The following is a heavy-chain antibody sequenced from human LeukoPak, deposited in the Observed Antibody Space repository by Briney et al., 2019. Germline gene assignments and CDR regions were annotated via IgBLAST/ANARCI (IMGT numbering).Heavy chain of an antibody. Sequence: ASVKVSCKASGGTFSSYAISWVRQAPGQGLEWMGGIIPIFGTANYAQKFQGRVTITADKSTSTAYMELSSLRSEDTAVYYCARGPRLGRYYCYYMDVWGKGTTVTVSS. D-gene: IGHD6-19*01. CDR3: ARGPRLGRYYCYYMDV. CDR1: GGTFSSYA. CDR2: IIPIFGTA. J-gene: IGHJ6*03. V-gene: IGHV1-69*06.